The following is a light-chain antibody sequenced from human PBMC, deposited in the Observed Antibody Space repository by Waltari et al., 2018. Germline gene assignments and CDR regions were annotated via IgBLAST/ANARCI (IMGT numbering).Light chain of an antibody. CDR1: SCPVPTSYY. V-gene: IGLV8-61*01. J-gene: IGLJ3*02. CDR3: VLYMGSGIWV. CDR2: STN. Sequence: QTVVTQEPSFSVSPGGTVTLTCGFSSCPVPTSYYPHWYQQTPGQAPRTLLYSTNTRSSGVTDRFSGSILGNKAALTITGAQADDESDYYCVLYMGSGIWVFGGGTKLTVL.